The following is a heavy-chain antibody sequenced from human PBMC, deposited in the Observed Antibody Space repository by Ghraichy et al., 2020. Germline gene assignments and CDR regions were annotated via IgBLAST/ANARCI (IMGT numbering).Heavy chain of an antibody. CDR3: ARLGYCVTTTCRGLMN. CDR2: SRNKANRYTT. Sequence: GGSLRLSCAASGFTFRDHYMDWVRQAPGKGLEWVGRSRNKANRYTTEYAASVKDRFIISRDDSESSLYLQMNSLKIEDTAVYYCARLGYCVTTTCRGLMNWGQGTRVTVSS. J-gene: IGHJ4*02. CDR1: GFTFRDHY. D-gene: IGHD2-2*01. V-gene: IGHV3-72*01.